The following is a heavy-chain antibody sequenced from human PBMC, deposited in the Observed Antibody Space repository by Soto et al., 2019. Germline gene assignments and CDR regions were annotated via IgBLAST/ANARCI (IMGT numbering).Heavy chain of an antibody. CDR3: ARAGYCSSTSCYRYAFDI. CDR2: IWYDGSNK. CDR1: GFTFSSYG. D-gene: IGHD2-2*01. J-gene: IGHJ3*02. Sequence: PGGSLRLTCAASGFTFSSYGLHWVRQAPGKGLEWVAVIWYDGSNKYYADSVKGRFTISRDNSKNTLYLQMNSLRAEDTAVYYCARAGYCSSTSCYRYAFDIWGHGTMVTVSS. V-gene: IGHV3-33*01.